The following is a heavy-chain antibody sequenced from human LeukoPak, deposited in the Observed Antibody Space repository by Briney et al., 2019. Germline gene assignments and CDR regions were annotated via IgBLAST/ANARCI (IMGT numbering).Heavy chain of an antibody. CDR2: ISPGGGTT. Sequence: GSLRLSCAVSGFAFCSEAMSWVRPSPARGLEWVASISPGGGTTYYADYVKGRFTISRDNSNNTLYVQMNSLRAEDTAVYYCAKVRSGSANWALRIFDNWGQGTLVTVSS. J-gene: IGHJ4*02. V-gene: IGHV3-23*01. D-gene: IGHD1-1*01. CDR3: AKVRSGSANWALRIFDN. CDR1: GFAFCSEA.